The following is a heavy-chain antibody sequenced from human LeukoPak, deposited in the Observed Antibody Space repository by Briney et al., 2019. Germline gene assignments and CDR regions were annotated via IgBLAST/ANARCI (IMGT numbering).Heavy chain of an antibody. CDR1: GFTFDDYA. V-gene: IGHV3-43*02. D-gene: IGHD1-26*01. J-gene: IGHJ4*02. CDR3: SKDSGSFPSHFDY. CDR2: SSGDGGST. Sequence: PGGSLRPSXAASGFTFDDYAMHWVCQAPGKGLEWVSLSSGDGGSTYYADSVKGRFTISRDNSKNSLYLQMNGLRAEDMALYYCSKDSGSFPSHFDYWGQGTLVTVSS.